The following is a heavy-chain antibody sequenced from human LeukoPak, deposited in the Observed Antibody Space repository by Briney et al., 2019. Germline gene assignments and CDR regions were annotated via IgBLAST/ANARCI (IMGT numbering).Heavy chain of an antibody. J-gene: IGHJ4*02. Sequence: GGSLRLSCAASGFSFDSYAIHWVRQAPGKGLEWVAVISFDGSNRFYADSVKGRFSISSDNSKKTLYLQMTSLRVEDSAVYFCARDQLAYSGYDTLFAYWGQGTLVTVSS. CDR2: ISFDGSNR. V-gene: IGHV3-30*04. CDR1: GFSFDSYA. D-gene: IGHD5-12*01. CDR3: ARDQLAYSGYDTLFAY.